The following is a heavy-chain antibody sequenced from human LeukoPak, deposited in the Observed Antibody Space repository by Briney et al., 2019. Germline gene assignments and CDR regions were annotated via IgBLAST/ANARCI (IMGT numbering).Heavy chain of an antibody. J-gene: IGHJ6*02. CDR3: ARAYYYDSSGYYYVEYYYYYGMDV. V-gene: IGHV3-74*01. D-gene: IGHD3-22*01. CDR1: GFTFSSYW. CDR2: INSDGSST. Sequence: PGGSLRLSCAASGFTFSSYWMHWVRQAPGKGLVWVSRINSDGSSTSYADSVKGRFTISRDNAKNTLYLQMNSLRAEDTAVYYCARAYYYDSSGYYYVEYYYYYGMDVWGQGTTVTVSS.